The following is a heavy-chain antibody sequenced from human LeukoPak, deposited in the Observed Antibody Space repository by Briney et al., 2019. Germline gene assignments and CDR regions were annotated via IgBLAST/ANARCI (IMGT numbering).Heavy chain of an antibody. Sequence: GGSLRLSCAASGFTFSSYGMHWVRQAPGKGLEWVAFIRHDGSNKYYADSVKGRFTISRDNSKNTLYLQMNSLRAEDTAVYYCAKDLGSTYYFDYWGQGTLVTVSS. J-gene: IGHJ4*02. V-gene: IGHV3-30*02. CDR1: GFTFSSYG. D-gene: IGHD2-15*01. CDR2: IRHDGSNK. CDR3: AKDLGSTYYFDY.